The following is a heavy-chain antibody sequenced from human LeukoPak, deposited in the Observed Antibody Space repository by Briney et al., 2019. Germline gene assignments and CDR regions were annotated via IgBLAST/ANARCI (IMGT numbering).Heavy chain of an antibody. CDR3: AKDLVGTTLYYFDY. D-gene: IGHD1-26*01. Sequence: GGSLRLSCAASGFTFSSYAMNWVRQAPEKGLEWVSGISGSGGSTYYAASVKGRFTISRDNSENTLYLQMNSLRAEDTAVYYCAKDLVGTTLYYFDYWGQGTLVTVSS. CDR2: ISGSGGST. V-gene: IGHV3-23*01. J-gene: IGHJ4*02. CDR1: GFTFSSYA.